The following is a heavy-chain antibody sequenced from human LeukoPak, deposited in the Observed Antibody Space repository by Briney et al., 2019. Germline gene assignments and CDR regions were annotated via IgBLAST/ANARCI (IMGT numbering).Heavy chain of an antibody. J-gene: IGHJ5*02. CDR3: ARVSGSGSYYLRWFDP. CDR2: IYYSGST. D-gene: IGHD3-10*01. V-gene: IGHV4-61*01. CDR1: GYSISSGYY. Sequence: SETLSLTCTVSGYSISSGYYWGWIRQPPGKGLEWIGYIYYSGSTNYNPSLKSRVTISVDTSKNQFSLKLSSVTAADTAVYYCARVSGSGSYYLRWFDPWGQGTLVTVSS.